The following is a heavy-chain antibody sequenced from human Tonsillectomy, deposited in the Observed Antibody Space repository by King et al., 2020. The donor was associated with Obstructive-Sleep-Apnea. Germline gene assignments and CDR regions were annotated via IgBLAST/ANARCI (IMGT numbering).Heavy chain of an antibody. J-gene: IGHJ4*02. CDR1: GGSISSRSYY. D-gene: IGHD3-22*01. Sequence: QLQESGPGLVKPSETLSLTCAVSGGSISSRSYYWAWIRQPPGKGLEWIGGIYYSGTTFYNPSLKSRVTISVDTSKDHFSLNLSSVTAADTAVYYCARNKYYDSSGYFMGYFDYWGQGTLVTVSS. CDR2: IYYSGTT. V-gene: IGHV4-39*07. CDR3: ARNKYYDSSGYFMGYFDY.